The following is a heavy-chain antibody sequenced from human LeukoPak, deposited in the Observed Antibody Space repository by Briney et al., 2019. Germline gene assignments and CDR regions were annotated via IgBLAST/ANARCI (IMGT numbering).Heavy chain of an antibody. Sequence: PGESLRLSCEASEFTFDRYWMTWVRQAPGKGLEWVANIKEDGSEENYADSVKGRFTISRDNAREILYLRMSSLRAEDTAVYYCAREGYYDSSGCYYGILWYYYGMDIWGQGTTVTVSS. CDR2: IKEDGSEE. V-gene: IGHV3-7*01. CDR3: AREGYYDSSGCYYGILWYYYGMDI. J-gene: IGHJ6*02. CDR1: EFTFDRYW. D-gene: IGHD3-22*01.